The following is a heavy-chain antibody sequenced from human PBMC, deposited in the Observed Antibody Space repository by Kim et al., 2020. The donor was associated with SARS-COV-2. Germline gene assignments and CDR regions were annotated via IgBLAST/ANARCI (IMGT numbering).Heavy chain of an antibody. D-gene: IGHD6-13*01. V-gene: IGHV1-69*04. CDR1: GGTFSSYA. J-gene: IGHJ6*02. Sequence: VKVSCKASGGTFSSYAISWVRQAPGQGLEWMGRIIPILGIANYAQKFQGRVTITADKSTSTAYMELSSLRSEDTAVYYCARGSSTTSYYYYYGMDVWGQGTTVTVSS. CDR3: ARGSSTTSYYYYYGMDV. CDR2: IIPILGIA.